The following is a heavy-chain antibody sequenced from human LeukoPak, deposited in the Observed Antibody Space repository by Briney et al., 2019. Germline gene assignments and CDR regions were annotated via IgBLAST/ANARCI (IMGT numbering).Heavy chain of an antibody. D-gene: IGHD6-13*01. CDR1: GGSISTYY. J-gene: IGHJ6*03. V-gene: IGHV4-4*07. CDR3: ARGSTYSSKWYSGYYYYMDV. Sequence: SETLSLTCTVSGGSISTYYWTWIRQPAGKGLEWIGRIYTSGSTNYNPSLKSRVTMSVDTSKNQFSLKLSSVTAADTAVYYCARGSTYSSKWYSGYYYYMDVWGKGTTVTIS. CDR2: IYTSGST.